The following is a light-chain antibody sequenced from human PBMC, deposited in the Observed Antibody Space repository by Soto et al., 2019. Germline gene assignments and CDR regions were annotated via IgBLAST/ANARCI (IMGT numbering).Light chain of an antibody. CDR1: QRLLHGTGYNY. Sequence: DIVMTQSPLSLLVTPGEPASISCRSSQRLLHGTGYNYLDWYLQKPGQSPQLLIQLGSMRASGVPDRFSGSGSGTHCTLKISRVEAEDVGVYYCMHVLQTPVTFGPGTKVEI. CDR2: LGS. J-gene: IGKJ3*01. V-gene: IGKV2-28*01. CDR3: MHVLQTPVT.